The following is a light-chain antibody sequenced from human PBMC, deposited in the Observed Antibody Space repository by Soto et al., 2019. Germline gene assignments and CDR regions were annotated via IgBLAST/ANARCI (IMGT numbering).Light chain of an antibody. Sequence: QSVPTQPAPGSGSPGQSNPISCTGNSSDVGGYNYVSWYQQHPGKAPKLMIYDVSNRPSGVSNRFSSSKSGNTASLTISGLQAEDEADYYCSSYTSSSTFFGTGTKVTVL. CDR3: SSYTSSSTF. V-gene: IGLV2-14*01. CDR2: DVS. J-gene: IGLJ1*01. CDR1: SSDVGGYNY.